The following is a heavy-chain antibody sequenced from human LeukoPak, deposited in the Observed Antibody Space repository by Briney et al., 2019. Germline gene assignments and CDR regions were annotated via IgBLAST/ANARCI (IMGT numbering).Heavy chain of an antibody. V-gene: IGHV3-72*01. J-gene: IGHJ4*02. CDR1: GLTCCVCY. Sequence: PGVPLTLLCAASGLTCCVCYMEWARRSTGEWLVCLCRARNRAERYTTQSAASVEGTFTNSRDDSNNLLYLKINRLKTEDTAVYYCPSARGYSFGLDNCGQGTLVTVSS. CDR2: ARNRAERYTT. D-gene: IGHD5-18*01. CDR3: PSARGYSFGLDN.